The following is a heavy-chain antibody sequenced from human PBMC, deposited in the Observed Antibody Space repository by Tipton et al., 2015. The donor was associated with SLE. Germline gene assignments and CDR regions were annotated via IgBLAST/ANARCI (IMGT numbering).Heavy chain of an antibody. V-gene: IGHV4-39*07. D-gene: IGHD4-17*01. J-gene: IGHJ4*02. CDR1: GASLSGYY. Sequence: LRLSCTVSGASLSGYYWGWIRQPPGKGLEWIGSIYYSGSTYYNPSLKSRVTISVDKSKNQFSLKLSSVTVADTAVYYCAKDYNHDNADYNWGQGTLVIVSS. CDR2: IYYSGST. CDR3: AKDYNHDNADYN.